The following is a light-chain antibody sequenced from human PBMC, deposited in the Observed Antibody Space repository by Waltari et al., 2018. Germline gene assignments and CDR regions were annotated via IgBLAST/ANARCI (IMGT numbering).Light chain of an antibody. V-gene: IGLV2-14*01. J-gene: IGLJ2*01. Sequence: QSALTQPASVSGSPRQSITISCTGPNSDAGSSNYVSWYQQHPGKAPKLMIYEVTNRPSGLSNRFSGSKSGNTASLTITELQAEDEADYYCSSYAGNDLVIFGGGTKLTVL. CDR1: NSDAGSSNY. CDR3: SSYAGNDLVI. CDR2: EVT.